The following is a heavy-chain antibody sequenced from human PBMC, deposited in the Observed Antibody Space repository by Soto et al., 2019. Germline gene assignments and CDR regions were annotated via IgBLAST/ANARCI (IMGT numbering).Heavy chain of an antibody. D-gene: IGHD1-7*01. Sequence: SETLSLTCAVYGGSFSGYYWSWIRQPPGKGLEWIGEINHSGSTNYNPSLKSRVTISVDTSKNQFSLKLSSVTAADTAVYYCARDGQTGTTDYNWFDPWGRGTLVTVSS. CDR1: GGSFSGYY. CDR3: ARDGQTGTTDYNWFDP. V-gene: IGHV4-34*01. CDR2: INHSGST. J-gene: IGHJ5*02.